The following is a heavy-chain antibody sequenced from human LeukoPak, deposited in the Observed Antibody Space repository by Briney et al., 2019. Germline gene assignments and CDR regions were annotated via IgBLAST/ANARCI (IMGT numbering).Heavy chain of an antibody. Sequence: GGSLRLSCAASGFTFSSYAMSWVRQAPGKGLEWVSAISSSGDNTYYADSVKGRFTISRDNSKNTLYLQMNSLRAEDTAVYYCARARAPPFDYWGQGTLVTVSS. CDR3: ARARAPPFDY. CDR2: ISSSGDNT. J-gene: IGHJ4*02. CDR1: GFTFSSYA. V-gene: IGHV3-23*01.